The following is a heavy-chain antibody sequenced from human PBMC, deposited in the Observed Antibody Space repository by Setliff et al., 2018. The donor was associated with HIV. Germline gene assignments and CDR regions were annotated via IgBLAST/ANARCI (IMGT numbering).Heavy chain of an antibody. V-gene: IGHV4-30-4*08. D-gene: IGHD3-22*01. J-gene: IGHJ4*02. CDR1: GGSISSGNYY. Sequence: SETLSLTCNASGGSISSGNYYWTWIRQPPGKGLEWIGYISYSGSTYYNPSLESRVTISLDTSKNQFSLKLSSVTAADTAVYYCARLTTTYYYDSSAYYHPVWGQGTLVTAPQ. CDR3: ARLTTTYYYDSSAYYHPV. CDR2: ISYSGST.